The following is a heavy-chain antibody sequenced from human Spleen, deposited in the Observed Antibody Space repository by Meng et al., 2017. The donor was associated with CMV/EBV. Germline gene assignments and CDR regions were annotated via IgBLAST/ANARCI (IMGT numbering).Heavy chain of an antibody. V-gene: IGHV1-46*01. CDR3: ARIAQQLLTYYFDF. CDR1: GYTFTRNY. Sequence: KGSGYTFTRNYIYWLRQAPGQGLEWLGMIDPSGGTTRYAPKFQGRVTVTSDTSTSTVYMELSSLRSDDTAVYYCARIAQQLLTYYFDFWGQGTLVTVSS. CDR2: IDPSGGTT. D-gene: IGHD6-13*01. J-gene: IGHJ4*02.